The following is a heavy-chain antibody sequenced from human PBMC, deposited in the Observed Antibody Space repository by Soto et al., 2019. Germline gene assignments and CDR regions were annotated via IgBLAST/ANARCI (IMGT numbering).Heavy chain of an antibody. Sequence: QVQLVDSGGGVVQAGRSLRLSCAASGFTFRNYAMHWVRQAPGKGLEWVAVISYDGTNKYYADSVKGRFTISRDNSKNXLYLQMNSLRAEDTTVYYCAREGHYDSSGYYGADFWGQGTLVTVSS. D-gene: IGHD3-22*01. J-gene: IGHJ4*02. CDR1: GFTFRNYA. CDR2: ISYDGTNK. V-gene: IGHV3-30-3*01. CDR3: AREGHYDSSGYYGADF.